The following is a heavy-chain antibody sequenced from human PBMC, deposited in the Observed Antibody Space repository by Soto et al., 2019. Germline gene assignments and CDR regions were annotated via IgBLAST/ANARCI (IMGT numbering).Heavy chain of an antibody. CDR3: AKDVTVDIVNTPGY. CDR2: ISYDGSNK. D-gene: IGHD5-12*01. V-gene: IGHV3-30*18. Sequence: GVSLRLSCVASGCTFGSYAIHWVRQAPGKGLEWVAVISYDGSNKFYADSVKGRFTISRDNSKNTLYLHMNSLNTEDTAVYYCAKDVTVDIVNTPGYWGQGTLVTVSS. J-gene: IGHJ4*02. CDR1: GCTFGSYA.